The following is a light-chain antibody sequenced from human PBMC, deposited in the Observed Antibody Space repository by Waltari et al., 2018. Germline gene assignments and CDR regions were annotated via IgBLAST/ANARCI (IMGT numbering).Light chain of an antibody. Sequence: QSALTQPRSVSGSPGQSVTISCTGTSSDVGGYKYVSWYQHHPGKAPNLMIYDVSKRPSGLPDRFSGSRSGNTASLTISGLQAEDEADYYCCSYAGGYTWVFGGGTKLTVL. V-gene: IGLV2-11*01. CDR3: CSYAGGYTWV. CDR1: SSDVGGYKY. J-gene: IGLJ3*02. CDR2: DVS.